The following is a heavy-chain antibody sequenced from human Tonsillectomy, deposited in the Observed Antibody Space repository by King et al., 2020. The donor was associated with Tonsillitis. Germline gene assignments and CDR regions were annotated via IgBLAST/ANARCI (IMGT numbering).Heavy chain of an antibody. CDR2: ISSSICYI. D-gene: IGHD5-18*01. V-gene: IGHV3-21*01. CDR3: AREVRQLWMVYYYYMDV. J-gene: IGHJ6*03. Sequence: VQLVESGGGLVKPGGSLRLSCAASGFTFSSYSMNWVRQAPGKGLEWVSSISSSICYIYYSDSLKGRFTISRDNAKNSLYLQMNSLRAEDTAVYYCAREVRQLWMVYYYYMDVWGKGTTVTVSS. CDR1: GFTFSSYS.